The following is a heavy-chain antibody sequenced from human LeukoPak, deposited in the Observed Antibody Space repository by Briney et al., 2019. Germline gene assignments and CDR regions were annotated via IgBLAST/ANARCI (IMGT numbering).Heavy chain of an antibody. CDR1: GFTFSSYA. Sequence: GRSLRLSCAASGFTFSSYAMHWVRQAPGKGLEWVSGIYWSSSGTGYADSVKGRFTVSRDSAKNSLYLQMNSLRPEDTASYYCVKDMNPGGADVWGQGTTVTVSS. CDR3: VKDMNPGGADV. J-gene: IGHJ6*02. V-gene: IGHV3-9*01. CDR2: IYWSSSGT. D-gene: IGHD3-10*01.